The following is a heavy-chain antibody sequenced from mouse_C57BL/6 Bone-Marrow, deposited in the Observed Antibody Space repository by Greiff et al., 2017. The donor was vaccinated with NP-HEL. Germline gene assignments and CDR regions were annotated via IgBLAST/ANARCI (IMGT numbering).Heavy chain of an antibody. CDR2: ISGGGGNT. J-gene: IGHJ3*01. V-gene: IGHV5-9*01. CDR3: ARLYGSSPAWFAY. D-gene: IGHD1-1*01. CDR1: GFTFSSYT. Sequence: EVQRVESGGGLVKPGGSLKLSCAASGFTFSSYTMSWVRQTPEKRLEWVATISGGGGNTYYPDSVKGRFTISRDNAKNTLYLQMSSLRSEDTALYYCARLYGSSPAWFAYWGQGTLVTVSA.